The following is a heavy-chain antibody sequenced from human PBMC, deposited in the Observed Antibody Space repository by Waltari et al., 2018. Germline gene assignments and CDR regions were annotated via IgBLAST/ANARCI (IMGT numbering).Heavy chain of an antibody. Sequence: QEQLVQSGAEVTKPGASVMVSCTASGYTFTGFYRHWVRQDPGQGLEWMGWINPQSGGTGYAEKFQGRVTMTRDTSISTAYMELSRLTSDDTALYYCVRVGDRGLRNAFHIWGQGTMVTVSS. J-gene: IGHJ3*02. CDR1: GYTFTGFY. D-gene: IGHD3-16*01. CDR2: INPQSGGT. CDR3: VRVGDRGLRNAFHI. V-gene: IGHV1-2*02.